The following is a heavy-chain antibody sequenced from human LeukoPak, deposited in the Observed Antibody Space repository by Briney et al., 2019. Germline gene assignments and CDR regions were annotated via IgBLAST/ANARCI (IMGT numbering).Heavy chain of an antibody. CDR2: IFYRGST. D-gene: IGHD3-22*01. V-gene: IGHV4-31*03. Sequence: RTSETLSLTCTVSGGSISSGGYYWSWIRQPPWKGLDWSGYIFYRGSTNYNPSLKSRITMSVDTSKNQFSLKLSSVTAADTAVYYCARDPAMIVVPTGTAGAFDVWGQGTVVTVSS. CDR1: GGSISSGGYY. J-gene: IGHJ3*01. CDR3: ARDPAMIVVPTGTAGAFDV.